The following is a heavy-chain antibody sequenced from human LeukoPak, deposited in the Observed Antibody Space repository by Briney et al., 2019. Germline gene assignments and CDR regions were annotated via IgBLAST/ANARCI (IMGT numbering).Heavy chain of an antibody. Sequence: TSETLSLTCTVSGGSISSSSYYWGWIRQPPGKGLEWIGSIYYSGSTYYNPSLKSRVTISVDTSKNQFSLKLSSVTAADTAVYYCARQEDYGGSDYWGQGTLVTVSS. J-gene: IGHJ4*02. CDR2: IYYSGST. V-gene: IGHV4-39*01. D-gene: IGHD4-23*01. CDR3: ARQEDYGGSDY. CDR1: GGSISSSSYY.